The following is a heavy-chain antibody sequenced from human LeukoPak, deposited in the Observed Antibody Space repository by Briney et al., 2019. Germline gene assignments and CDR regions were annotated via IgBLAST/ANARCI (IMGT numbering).Heavy chain of an antibody. CDR3: ARETAVSGGIFFDY. CDR1: GFTFSNYW. V-gene: IGHV3-74*01. Sequence: PGGSLRLSCAASGFTFSNYWLHWVRQAPGKGLVWVSRINIDGATTTYADSVRGRSTVSRDNAQNTLWLQMNSLRAEDTALYYCARETAVSGGIFFDYWGQGTLVTVSS. CDR2: INIDGATT. D-gene: IGHD3-9*01. J-gene: IGHJ4*02.